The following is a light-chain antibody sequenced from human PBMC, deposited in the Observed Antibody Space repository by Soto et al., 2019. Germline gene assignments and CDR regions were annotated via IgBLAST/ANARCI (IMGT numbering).Light chain of an antibody. CDR1: QSVSSSY. J-gene: IGKJ4*01. V-gene: IGKV3-20*01. CDR3: QQYGSSPLT. CDR2: GAS. Sequence: EMVLTQSPGTVSLSPGERATLSCRASQSVSSSYLAWYQQKPGQAPRLLIYGASSRATGIPDRFSSSGSGTDFTLTISRLEPEDFAVYYCQQYGSSPLTFGGGTKVEIK.